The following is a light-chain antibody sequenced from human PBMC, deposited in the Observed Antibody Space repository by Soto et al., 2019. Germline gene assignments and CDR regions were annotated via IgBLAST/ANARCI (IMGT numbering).Light chain of an antibody. V-gene: IGLV2-14*01. CDR1: SSDVGGYNY. CDR3: TSYTSRSTRV. CDR2: EVS. Sequence: QYALTQPASVSGSPGQSITISCTGTSSDVGGYNYVSWYQQHPGKAPKLMIYEVSNRPSGISNRFSGSKSGNTASLTISGLQAEDEADYYCTSYTSRSTRVFGTGTKVTVL. J-gene: IGLJ1*01.